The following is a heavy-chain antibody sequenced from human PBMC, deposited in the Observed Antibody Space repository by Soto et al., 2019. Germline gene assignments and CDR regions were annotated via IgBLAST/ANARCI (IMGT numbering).Heavy chain of an antibody. CDR2: IYYSGST. D-gene: IGHD2-2*01. J-gene: IGHJ4*02. V-gene: IGHV4-39*01. CDR3: ARVDCSSTSCYARWGYSSSSYFDY. Sequence: QLQLQESGPGLVKPSETLSLTCTVSGGSISSSSYYWGWIRQPPGKGLEWIGSIYYSGSTYYNPSLKSRVTISVDTSKNQFSLKLSSVTAADTAVYYCARVDCSSTSCYARWGYSSSSYFDYWGQGTLVTVSS. CDR1: GGSISSSSYY.